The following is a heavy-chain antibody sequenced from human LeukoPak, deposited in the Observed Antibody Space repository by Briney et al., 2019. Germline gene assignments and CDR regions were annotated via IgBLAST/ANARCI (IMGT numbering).Heavy chain of an antibody. V-gene: IGHV3-48*03. CDR2: ISSSGSTI. D-gene: IGHD2-21*02. J-gene: IGHJ4*02. CDR3: AREEQELSVVTAILGD. CDR1: GFTFSSYE. Sequence: PGGSLRLTCAASGFTFSSYEMNWVRQAPGKGLEWVSYISSSGSTIYYADSVKGRFTVSRDNAKNSLYLQMNSLRAEDTAVYYCAREEQELSVVTAILGDWSQGTLVTVSS.